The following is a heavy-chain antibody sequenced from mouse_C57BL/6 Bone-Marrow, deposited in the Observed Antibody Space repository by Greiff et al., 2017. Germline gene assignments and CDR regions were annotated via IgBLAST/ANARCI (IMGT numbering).Heavy chain of an antibody. CDR1: GFTFSDAW. CDR3: ASLDY. CDR2: IRNKANNIAT. J-gene: IGHJ2*01. V-gene: IGHV6-6*01. Sequence: EVQLVESGGGLVQPGGSLKLSCAASGFTFSDAWMDWVRQSPEKGLEWVAEIRNKANNIATSYAVSVKGRFTISRDNSKSTVYLQMNSLRAEDTGIYCCASLDYWGRGTALTVSS.